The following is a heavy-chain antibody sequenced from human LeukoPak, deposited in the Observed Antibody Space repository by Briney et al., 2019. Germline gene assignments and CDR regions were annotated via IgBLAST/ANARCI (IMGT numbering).Heavy chain of an antibody. J-gene: IGHJ3*02. V-gene: IGHV3-53*01. CDR1: GFTVSSNS. D-gene: IGHD1-26*01. CDR3: ARELREHGVFDI. Sequence: GGSLRLSCTVSGFTVSSNSMSWVRQAPGKGLEWVSEIYSDGSTYYAASVKGRFSFYRDNSKNTVYLQMNNLSADDTAVYYCARELREHGVFDIWGQGTMVTVSS. CDR2: IYSDGST.